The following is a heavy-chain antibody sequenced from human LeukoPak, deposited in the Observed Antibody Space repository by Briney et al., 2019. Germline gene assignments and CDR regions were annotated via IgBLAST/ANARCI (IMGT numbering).Heavy chain of an antibody. CDR1: GGSISSSSYY. J-gene: IGHJ6*03. CDR3: ARTIYERANADDFWSGYYYDSYMDV. V-gene: IGHV4-39*07. Sequence: SETLSLTCTVSGGSISSSSYYWGWIRQPPGKGLEWIGSIYYSGSTNYNPSLKSRVTISVDTSRNQFSLRLSSVTAADTAVYYCARTIYERANADDFWSGYYYDSYMDVWGKGTTVTVSS. CDR2: IYYSGST. D-gene: IGHD3-3*01.